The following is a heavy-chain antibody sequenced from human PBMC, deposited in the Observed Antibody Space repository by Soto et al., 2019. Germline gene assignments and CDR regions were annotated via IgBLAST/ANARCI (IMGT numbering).Heavy chain of an antibody. Sequence: GGSLRLSCAASGFTFSSYAISWVRQAPGKGLEWVSAISGSGGATYYADSVKGRFTISRDNSKKTVYLQMNSLRGVDTAVYFCAKDQVAVAGSTFDYWGHGTRVTVSS. CDR1: GFTFSSYA. V-gene: IGHV3-23*01. CDR3: AKDQVAVAGSTFDY. D-gene: IGHD6-19*01. J-gene: IGHJ4*01. CDR2: ISGSGGAT.